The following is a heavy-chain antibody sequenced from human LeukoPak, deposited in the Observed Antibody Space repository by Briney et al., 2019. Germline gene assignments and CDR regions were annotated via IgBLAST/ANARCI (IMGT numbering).Heavy chain of an antibody. V-gene: IGHV1-2*02. CDR3: ARGGGIRFLETTVDY. J-gene: IGHJ4*02. D-gene: IGHD3-3*01. CDR2: INPNSGGT. CDR1: GYTFTGYY. Sequence: GASVKVSCKASGYTFTGYYMHWVRQAPGQGLEWMGWINPNSGGTNYAQKFQGRVTMTRDMSTSTVYMELSSLRSEDTAVYYCARGGGIRFLETTVDYWGQGTLVTVSS.